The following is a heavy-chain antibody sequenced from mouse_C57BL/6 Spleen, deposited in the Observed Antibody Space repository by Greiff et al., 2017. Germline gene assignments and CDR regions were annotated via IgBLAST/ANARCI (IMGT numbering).Heavy chain of an antibody. CDR3: TGGVVARYFDY. J-gene: IGHJ2*01. CDR1: GFTFSNYW. V-gene: IGHV6-3*01. CDR2: ISLKSDNYAT. Sequence: EVKLMESGGGLVQPGGSMKLSCVASGFTFSNYWMNWVRQSPEKGLEWVAQISLKSDNYATHYAESVKGRFTISRDYSKSSVYLRMNNLRAEDTGIYYCTGGVVARYFDYWGQGTTLTVSS. D-gene: IGHD1-1*01.